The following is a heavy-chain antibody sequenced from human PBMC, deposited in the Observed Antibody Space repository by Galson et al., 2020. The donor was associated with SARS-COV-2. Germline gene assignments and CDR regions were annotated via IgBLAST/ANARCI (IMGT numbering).Heavy chain of an antibody. Sequence: GESLKLSCTASGFPFFDFAMPLARQAPGTGLEWVSTISTTGANTYSADSVQGRFTISRDNSKNTVYLQMNSLSAEDTALYFCTRDGAHYSSAWYGNLDYWGQGSRVTVSS. CDR3: TRDGAHYSSAWYGNLDY. D-gene: IGHD6-19*01. CDR1: GFPFFDFA. CDR2: ISTTGANT. J-gene: IGHJ4*02. V-gene: IGHV3-23*01.